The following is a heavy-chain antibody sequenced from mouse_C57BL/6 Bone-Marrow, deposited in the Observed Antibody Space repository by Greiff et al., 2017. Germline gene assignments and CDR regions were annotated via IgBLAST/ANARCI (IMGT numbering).Heavy chain of an antibody. V-gene: IGHV14-4*01. CDR3: TTWDGYFYAMDY. Sequence: EVQLQQSGAELVRPGASVKLSCTASGFNIKDDYMPWVKQRPEQGLEWIGWIDPENGDTEYASKFQGKATITADTSSNTAYLQLSSLTSEDTAVYYCTTWDGYFYAMDYWGQGTSVTVSS. CDR1: GFNIKDDY. J-gene: IGHJ4*01. CDR2: IDPENGDT. D-gene: IGHD2-3*01.